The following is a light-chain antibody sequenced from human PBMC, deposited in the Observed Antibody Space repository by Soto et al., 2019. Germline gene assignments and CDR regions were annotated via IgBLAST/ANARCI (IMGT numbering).Light chain of an antibody. CDR1: QSVKNNY. V-gene: IGKV3-20*01. Sequence: EIVLKQSPDNLSLSPGERATLSCRASQSVKNNYLAWYQQKPGQAPRFLIYDASSRATGIPDRFSGSGSGTDFTLTISRLEPEDFAVYYCQQYGSTPLTFGGGTKVDIK. J-gene: IGKJ4*01. CDR3: QQYGSTPLT. CDR2: DAS.